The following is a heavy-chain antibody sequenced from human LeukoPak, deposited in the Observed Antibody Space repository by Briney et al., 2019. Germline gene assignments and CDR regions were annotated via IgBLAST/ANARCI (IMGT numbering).Heavy chain of an antibody. D-gene: IGHD3-9*01. CDR1: GFTFNTFN. J-gene: IGHJ4*02. CDR2: ITSGGDYI. V-gene: IGHV3-21*01. Sequence: TGGSLRLSCAASGFTFNTFNMNWVRQAPGKGLEWVSSITSGGDYIYHADSVKGRFTTSRDNAKNSLSLQLNSLRVEDTAVYYCARGHYDVLAASYKWTPDYWGQGTLVTVSS. CDR3: ARGHYDVLAASYKWTPDY.